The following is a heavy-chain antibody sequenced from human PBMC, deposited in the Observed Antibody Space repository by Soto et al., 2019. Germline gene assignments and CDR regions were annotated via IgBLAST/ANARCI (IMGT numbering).Heavy chain of an antibody. Sequence: QVQLVQSGAEVKKPGSSVKVSCKASGGTFSSYTISWVRQAPGQGLEWMGRIIPILGIANYAQKFQGRVTITADKSTSTADMELSSLRSEDTAVYYCARDKSYDILTGTYYYGMDVWGQGTTVTVSS. D-gene: IGHD3-9*01. V-gene: IGHV1-69*08. CDR1: GGTFSSYT. CDR2: IIPILGIA. CDR3: ARDKSYDILTGTYYYGMDV. J-gene: IGHJ6*02.